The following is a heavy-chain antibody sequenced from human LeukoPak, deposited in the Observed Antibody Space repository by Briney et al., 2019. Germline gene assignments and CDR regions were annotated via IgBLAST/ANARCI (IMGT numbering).Heavy chain of an antibody. CDR2: IYYTGII. V-gene: IGHV4-59*07. CDR3: ARSVDYFDNTGPHMMFDY. J-gene: IGHJ4*02. CDR1: GDSITSHY. Sequence: SDTLSLTCNVSGDSITSHYWNWIRQPPGKGLEWIGYIYYTGIIKYKSCLKSRVRMSVDTSKNQFFLKMKSVTAADTAVYHCARSVDYFDNTGPHMMFDYWGQGSLVTVSS. D-gene: IGHD3-22*01.